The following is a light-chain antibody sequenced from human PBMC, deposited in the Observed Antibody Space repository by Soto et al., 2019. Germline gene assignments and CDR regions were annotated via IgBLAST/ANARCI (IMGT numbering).Light chain of an antibody. J-gene: IGKJ1*01. CDR3: QQTYSTPWT. V-gene: IGKV1-39*01. CDR1: QNIKTF. CDR2: GVS. Sequence: DIPMTQSPSSLSASVGDRVTITCRASQNIKTFLNWFQQKPGKAPKVLIYGVSNLHSGVPSRFSGSESGPDFTLTISSLQPEDFASYYCQQTYSTPWTFGQGTRVDIK.